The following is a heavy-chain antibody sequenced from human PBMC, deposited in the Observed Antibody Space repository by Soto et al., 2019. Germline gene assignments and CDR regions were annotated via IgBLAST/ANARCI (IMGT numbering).Heavy chain of an antibody. Sequence: PSETLSLTCTVSGGSISSGGYYWSWIRQPPGKGLEWIGYIYYSGSTYYNPSLKSRVTISVDTSKNQLSLKLSSVTAADTAVYYCARDEAGNSNGYYYDYWGQGALVTVSS. CDR3: ARDEAGNSNGYYYDY. V-gene: IGHV4-30-4*01. CDR2: IYYSGST. J-gene: IGHJ4*02. CDR1: GGSISSGGYY. D-gene: IGHD3-22*01.